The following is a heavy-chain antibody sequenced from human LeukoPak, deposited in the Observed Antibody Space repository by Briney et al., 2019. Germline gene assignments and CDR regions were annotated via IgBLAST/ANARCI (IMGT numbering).Heavy chain of an antibody. J-gene: IGHJ2*01. CDR3: ARGYDSSAYYRARYWYFDL. Sequence: PSETLSLTCTVSGGSISSYYWSWIRQPPGKGLEWIGEINHSGSTNYNPSLKSRVAISIDTSKNQFSLKLSSVTAADTAVYYCARGYDSSAYYRARYWYFDLWGRGTLVTVSS. D-gene: IGHD3-22*01. V-gene: IGHV4-34*01. CDR1: GGSISSYY. CDR2: INHSGST.